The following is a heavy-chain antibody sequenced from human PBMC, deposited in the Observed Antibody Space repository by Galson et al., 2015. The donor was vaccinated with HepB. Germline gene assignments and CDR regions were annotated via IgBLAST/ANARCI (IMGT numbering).Heavy chain of an antibody. CDR2: IYYSGST. CDR3: ARYGQGYCSSTSCYRGSYYYYYMDV. J-gene: IGHJ6*03. D-gene: IGHD2-2*02. V-gene: IGHV4-31*03. CDR1: GGSISSGGYY. Sequence: TLSLTCTVSGGSISSGGYYWSWIRQHPGKSLEWIGYIYYSGSTYYNPSLKSRVTISVDTSKNQFSLKLSSVTAADTAVYYCARYGQGYCSSTSCYRGSYYYYYMDVWGKGTTVTVSS.